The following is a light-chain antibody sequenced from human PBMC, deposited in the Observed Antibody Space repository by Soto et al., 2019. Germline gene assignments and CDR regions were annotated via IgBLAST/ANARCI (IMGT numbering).Light chain of an antibody. CDR3: SSYTSSSTLV. CDR2: DVS. V-gene: IGLV2-14*01. CDR1: SSDVGAYNY. J-gene: IGLJ1*01. Sequence: QSALTQPASVSGSPGQSITISCTGTSSDVGAYNYVSWYQQHPGKAPKLMICDVSNRPSGVSNRFSGSKSGNTASLTISGLQAEDEADYYCSSYTSSSTLVFGTGTKVTV.